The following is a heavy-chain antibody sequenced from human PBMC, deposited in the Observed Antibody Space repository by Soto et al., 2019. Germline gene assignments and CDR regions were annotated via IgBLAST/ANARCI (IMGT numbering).Heavy chain of an antibody. CDR2: ISTSGST. CDR1: GGSISSYY. J-gene: IGHJ5*02. V-gene: IGHV4-4*07. CDR3: ARATGDYDSSQRFDP. Sequence: SETLSLTCTLSGGSISSYYWSWIRQPAGKGLEWIGRISTSGSTNYNPSLKSRVTMSVDTSKNQFSLKLSSVTAADTAVYYCARATGDYDSSQRFDPWGQGTLVTVSS. D-gene: IGHD3-22*01.